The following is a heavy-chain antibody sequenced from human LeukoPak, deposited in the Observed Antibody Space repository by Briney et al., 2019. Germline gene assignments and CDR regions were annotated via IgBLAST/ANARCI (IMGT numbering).Heavy chain of an antibody. D-gene: IGHD2-15*01. V-gene: IGHV3-30*03. Sequence: PGRSLRLSCAASGFTFSSYSMHWVRQAPGKGLEWVAVISYDGSNKYYADSVKGRFTISRDNSKNTLYLQMNSLRAEDTAVYYCARPNPPSGGSWSYDYWGQGTTVTVSS. CDR1: GFTFSSYS. J-gene: IGHJ4*02. CDR2: ISYDGSNK. CDR3: ARPNPPSGGSWSYDY.